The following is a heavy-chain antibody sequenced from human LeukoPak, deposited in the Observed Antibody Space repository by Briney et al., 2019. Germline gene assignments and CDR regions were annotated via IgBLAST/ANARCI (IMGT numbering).Heavy chain of an antibody. D-gene: IGHD2/OR15-2a*01. Sequence: SETLSLTCTVSGGSISNSSYYWSWIRQPPGKGLEWTGYIYYSGRTNYNPSLKSRVTISVDTSKNQFSLKLSSVTAADTAVYYCARGPNRYYFDYWGQGTLVTVSS. V-gene: IGHV4-61*01. J-gene: IGHJ4*02. CDR1: GGSISNSSYY. CDR3: ARGPNRYYFDY. CDR2: IYYSGRT.